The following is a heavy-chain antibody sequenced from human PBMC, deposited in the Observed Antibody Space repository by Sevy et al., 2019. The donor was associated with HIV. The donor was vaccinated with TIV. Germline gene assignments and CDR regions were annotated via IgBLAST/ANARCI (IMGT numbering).Heavy chain of an antibody. D-gene: IGHD5-18*01. V-gene: IGHV3-15*01. CDR2: IKSKTDGGTT. CDR3: TTQIQLWLRGYYYYYGMDV. J-gene: IGHJ6*02. CDR1: GFTFSNAW. Sequence: GGSLRLSCAASGFTFSNAWMSWVRQAPGKGLEWVGRIKSKTDGGTTDYAAPVKGRFTISRDDSKNTLYQQMNSLKTEDTAVYYCTTQIQLWLRGYYYYYGMDVWGQGTTVTVSS.